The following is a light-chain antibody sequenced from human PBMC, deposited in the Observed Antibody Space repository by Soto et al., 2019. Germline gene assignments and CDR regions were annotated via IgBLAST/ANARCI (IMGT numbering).Light chain of an antibody. CDR2: EVT. CDR3: SSYAGSNIFYV. V-gene: IGLV2-8*01. Sequence: QSALTQPPSASGSPGQSVTISCAGTSSDVGAYDYVSWYQQHPGRAPKLMIYEVTKRPSVVPDRFSGSKSGNTASLTVSGLQAEDEADYYCSSYAGSNIFYVFGTGTKVTVL. CDR1: SSDVGAYDY. J-gene: IGLJ1*01.